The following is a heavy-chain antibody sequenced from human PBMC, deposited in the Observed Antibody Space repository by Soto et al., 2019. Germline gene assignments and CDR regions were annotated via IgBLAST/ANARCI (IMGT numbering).Heavy chain of an antibody. D-gene: IGHD5-18*01. J-gene: IGHJ5*02. V-gene: IGHV1-69*01. Sequence: SVKVPCKASVGTFSSYAISWVRQAPGQGLEWMGGIIPIFGTANYAQKFQGRVTITADESTSTAYMELSSLRSEDTAVYYCARGVSSRDTAMVPGVDPWGQGTLVTVSS. CDR2: IIPIFGTA. CDR3: ARGVSSRDTAMVPGVDP. CDR1: VGTFSSYA.